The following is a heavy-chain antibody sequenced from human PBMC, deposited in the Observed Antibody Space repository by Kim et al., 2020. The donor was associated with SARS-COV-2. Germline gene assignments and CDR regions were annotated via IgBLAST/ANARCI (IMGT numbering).Heavy chain of an antibody. J-gene: IGHJ3*02. V-gene: IGHV1-3*01. D-gene: IGHD4-4*01. CDR2: INAGNGIT. Sequence: ASVKVSCKAPGYTFGSYAVHWVRQAPGQGLEWMGWINAGNGITRYSQNFEGRVTITKDTSAITVYMELSSLRSEDTAVYYCAREREMATVQSPPDAVDIWGQGTMVTVSS. CDR3: AREREMATVQSPPDAVDI. CDR1: GYTFGSYA.